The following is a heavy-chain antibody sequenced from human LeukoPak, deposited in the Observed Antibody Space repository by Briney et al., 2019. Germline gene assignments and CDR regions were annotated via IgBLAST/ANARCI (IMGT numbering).Heavy chain of an antibody. Sequence: GGSLRLSCAASGFTFSYAWMSWVRQAPGKGLEWVGHIKSKTDGGTTDYAAPVKGRFTISRDDSKNTLYLQMNSLKTEDTAVHYCAKDNGITMVRGVIRAFDYWGQGTLVTVSS. CDR3: AKDNGITMVRGVIRAFDY. J-gene: IGHJ4*02. D-gene: IGHD3-10*01. V-gene: IGHV3-15*01. CDR2: IKSKTDGGTT. CDR1: GFTFSYAW.